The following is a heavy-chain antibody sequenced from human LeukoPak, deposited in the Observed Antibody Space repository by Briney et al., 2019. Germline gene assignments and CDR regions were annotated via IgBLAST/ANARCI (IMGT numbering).Heavy chain of an antibody. CDR3: AKCDVSGSGYYYGVDV. Sequence: TGGSLRLSCAASGFTFSSYAMHWVRQAPGKGLEWVAVISYDGSNKYYADSVKGRFTISRDNSKSTLYLQMDSLRAEDTAVYFCAKCDVSGSGYYYGVDVWGQGTTVTVSS. CDR2: ISYDGSNK. D-gene: IGHD3-10*01. V-gene: IGHV3-30-3*02. J-gene: IGHJ6*02. CDR1: GFTFSSYA.